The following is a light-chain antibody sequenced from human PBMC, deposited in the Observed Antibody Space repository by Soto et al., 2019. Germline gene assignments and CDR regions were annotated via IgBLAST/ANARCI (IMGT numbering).Light chain of an antibody. CDR2: DAS. Sequence: EVVLTQSPATLSVSPGEGVSLSCRASQGIGDTLAWYQHKPGQAPRLLIYDASNRATGIPARFSGSGSGTDFTLTISSLEPEDFATYYCQQFNNYPLITFGQGTRLENK. V-gene: IGKV3D-15*01. CDR3: QQFNNYPLIT. CDR1: QGIGDT. J-gene: IGKJ5*01.